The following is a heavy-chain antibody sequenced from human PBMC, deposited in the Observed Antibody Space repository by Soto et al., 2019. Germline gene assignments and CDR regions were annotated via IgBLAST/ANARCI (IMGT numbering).Heavy chain of an antibody. D-gene: IGHD7-27*01. J-gene: IGHJ6*03. CDR2: ISSNDEK. V-gene: IGHV2-26*01. CDR1: GFSLSNARMG. CDR3: ARVRWGALLPSRYMDV. Sequence: QVALKESGPLLVRPTETLTLTCTVSGFSLSNARMGVSWIRQPPGKALEWLAHISSNDEKSYSTSLKSRLTITKDTSKSQVVLTMTNTDPVDTATYFCARVRWGALLPSRYMDVRGKGTTLTVSS.